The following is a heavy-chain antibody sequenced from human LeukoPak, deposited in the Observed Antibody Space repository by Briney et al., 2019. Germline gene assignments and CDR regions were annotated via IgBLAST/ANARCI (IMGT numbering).Heavy chain of an antibody. CDR2: ISSSSSTI. D-gene: IGHD4-23*01. J-gene: IGHJ4*02. Sequence: GGSLRLSCAASGFTFSSHSMNWVRQAPGKGLEWVSYISSSSSTIYYADSVKGRFTISRDNAKNSLYLQMNSLRAEDTAVYYCARDPDYGGNSFVFDYWGQGTLVTVSS. CDR3: ARDPDYGGNSFVFDY. V-gene: IGHV3-48*04. CDR1: GFTFSSHS.